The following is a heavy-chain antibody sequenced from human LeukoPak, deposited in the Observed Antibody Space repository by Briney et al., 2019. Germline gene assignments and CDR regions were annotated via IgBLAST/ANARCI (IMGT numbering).Heavy chain of an antibody. CDR3: ARDNRMTTVTAVNYYMDV. V-gene: IGHV4-59*02. CDR1: GGSVTDYY. J-gene: IGHJ6*03. CDR2: IYYTGT. D-gene: IGHD4-11*01. Sequence: SETLSLTCTVSGGSVTDYYWSWIRQSPGKGLEWIGYIYYTGTSYNPSLKSRVTISVDTSKNQFSLKLSSVTAADTAVYYCARDNRMTTVTAVNYYMDVWGKGTTVTVSS.